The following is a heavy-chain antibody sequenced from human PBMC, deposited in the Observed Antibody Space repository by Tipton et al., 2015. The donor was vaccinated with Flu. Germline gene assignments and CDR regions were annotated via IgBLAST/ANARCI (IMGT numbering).Heavy chain of an antibody. Sequence: TLSLTCTVSGGSISGYYWSWIRQPAGKGLEWIGRIYSSGSTSYNPSLKSRVTMSVDTSKNQFSLNLSSVTAADTAVYYCARWRDGSAAPSAEMSTKNGFDIWGQGTMVTVSS. J-gene: IGHJ3*02. CDR3: ARWRDGSAAPSAEMSTKNGFDI. V-gene: IGHV4-4*07. CDR2: IYSSGST. D-gene: IGHD5-24*01. CDR1: GGSISGYY.